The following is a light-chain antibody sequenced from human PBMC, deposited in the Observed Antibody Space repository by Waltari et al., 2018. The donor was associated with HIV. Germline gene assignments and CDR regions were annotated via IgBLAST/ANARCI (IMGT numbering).Light chain of an antibody. J-gene: IGLJ2*01. CDR1: SHNIGSNY. V-gene: IGLV1-47*01. CDR3: AAWDDSLSGPV. CDR2: RNN. Sequence: QSVLTQPPSASGTPGQRVTISCSGSSHNIGSNYVYWYHQLPGTAPKLLIYRNNQRPSGVPDRFSGSKSGTSASLAISGLRSEDEADYYCAAWDDSLSGPVFGGGTKLTVL.